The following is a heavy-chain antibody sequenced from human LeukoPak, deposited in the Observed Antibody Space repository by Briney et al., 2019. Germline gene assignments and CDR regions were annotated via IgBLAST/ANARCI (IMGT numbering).Heavy chain of an antibody. Sequence: SETLSLTCAVYGGSFSGYYWGWIRQPPGKGLEWIGSIYHSGSTYYNPSLKSRVTISVDTSKNQFSLKLSSVTAADTAVYYCARDWWIAVAGTYDAFDIWGQGTMVTVSS. CDR1: GGSFSGYY. J-gene: IGHJ3*02. CDR3: ARDWWIAVAGTYDAFDI. CDR2: IYHSGST. V-gene: IGHV4-38-2*02. D-gene: IGHD6-19*01.